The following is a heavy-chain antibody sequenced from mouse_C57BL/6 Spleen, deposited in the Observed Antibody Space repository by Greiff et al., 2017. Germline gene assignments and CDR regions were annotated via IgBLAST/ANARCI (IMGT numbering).Heavy chain of an antibody. D-gene: IGHD1-1*01. V-gene: IGHV2-2*01. CDR3: ARKRGLITTVDYAMDY. CDR2: IWSGGST. CDR1: GFSLTSYG. Sequence: VKLQQSGPGLVQPSQSLSITCTVSGFSLTSYGVHWVRQSPGKGLEWLGVIWSGGSTDYNAAFISRLSISKDNSKSQVFFKMNSLQAYDKARDFCARKRGLITTVDYAMDYWGQGTSVTVSS. J-gene: IGHJ4*01.